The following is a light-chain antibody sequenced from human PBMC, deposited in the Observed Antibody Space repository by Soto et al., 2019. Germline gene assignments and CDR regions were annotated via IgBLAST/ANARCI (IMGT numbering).Light chain of an antibody. CDR2: GAS. Sequence: EIVMTQSPATLSVSPGERATLSCRASQSVSSNLAWYQQKPGQAPRLLIYGASTRSTGIPARFSGSGSGTEFTLSISSLQSEDVVVYYCQQYNNWPSWTFGQGTKVEIK. V-gene: IGKV3-15*01. J-gene: IGKJ1*01. CDR3: QQYNNWPSWT. CDR1: QSVSSN.